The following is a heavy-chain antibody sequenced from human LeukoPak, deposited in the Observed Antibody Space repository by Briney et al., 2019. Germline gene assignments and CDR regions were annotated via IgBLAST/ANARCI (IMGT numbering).Heavy chain of an antibody. J-gene: IGHJ4*01. CDR1: GFDFNIYH. V-gene: IGHV3-23*01. CDR2: ITFSSDTT. CDR3: ARELPREVTIDY. D-gene: IGHD2-21*02. Sequence: GGSLRLSCAASGFDFNIYHMAWVRQAPGEGLQWVSIITFSSDTTYYADSVNGRFTTSRDNSKNTLYLQMNSLRAEDTAVYYCARELPREVTIDYWGQGTLVTVSP.